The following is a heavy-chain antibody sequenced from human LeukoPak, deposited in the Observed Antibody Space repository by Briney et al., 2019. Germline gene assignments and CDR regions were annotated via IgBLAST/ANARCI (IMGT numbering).Heavy chain of an antibody. J-gene: IGHJ3*02. CDR1: GGTFSSYA. CDR3: ARDRHSGIGRASDAFDI. Sequence: ASVKVSCKASGGTFSSYAISWVRQAPGQGLEWMGRIIPIFGTANYAQKFQGRVTITTDESTSTAYMELSSLRSEDTAVYYCARDRHSGIGRASDAFDIWGQGTMVTVSS. CDR2: IIPIFGTA. V-gene: IGHV1-69*05. D-gene: IGHD1-26*01.